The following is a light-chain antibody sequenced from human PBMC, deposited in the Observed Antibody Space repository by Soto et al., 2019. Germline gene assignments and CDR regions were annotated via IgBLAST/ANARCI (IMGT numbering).Light chain of an antibody. V-gene: IGKV3-11*01. CDR3: HQRSNWPHT. J-gene: IGKJ2*01. Sequence: EIVLTQSPATLSLSPGERATLSCRASQSVSSYLAWYQQKPGQAPRLLIYDASNRATGVPARFSASGSGTEFTRAISSLEPEDFAVCYCHQRSNWPHTFGQGTKLDIK. CDR2: DAS. CDR1: QSVSSY.